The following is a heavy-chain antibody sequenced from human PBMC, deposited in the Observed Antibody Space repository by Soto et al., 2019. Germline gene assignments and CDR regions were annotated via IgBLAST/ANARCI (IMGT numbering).Heavy chain of an antibody. Sequence: PSETLSLTCTVSGGSISSYYWSWIRQPPGKGLEWIGYICYSGSTNYNPSLKSRVTISVDTSKNQFSLKLSSVTAADTAVYYCARPTYNSGSPFDYWGKGTLVTVSS. CDR3: ARPTYNSGSPFDY. CDR1: GGSISSYY. J-gene: IGHJ4*02. D-gene: IGHD1-20*01. V-gene: IGHV4-59*01. CDR2: ICYSGST.